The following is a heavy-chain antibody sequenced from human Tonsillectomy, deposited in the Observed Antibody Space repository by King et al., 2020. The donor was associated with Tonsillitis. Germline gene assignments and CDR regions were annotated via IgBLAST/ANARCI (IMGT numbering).Heavy chain of an antibody. V-gene: IGHV3-48*03. CDR1: GFTFSDYE. Sequence: VQLVESGGGLVQPGGSLRLSCAASGFTFSDYEVNWVRRAPGKGLEWVSYISSSGTTIYYADSVKGRFTISRDNAKNSLYLQMNSLRPEDTAVYYCARDASGGFSADVFDIWGQGTMVPASS. CDR3: ARDASGGFSADVFDI. D-gene: IGHD1-26*01. J-gene: IGHJ3*02. CDR2: ISSSGTTI.